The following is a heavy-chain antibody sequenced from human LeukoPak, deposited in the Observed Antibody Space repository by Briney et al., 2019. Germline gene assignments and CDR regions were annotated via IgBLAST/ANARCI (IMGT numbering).Heavy chain of an antibody. V-gene: IGHV4-59*08. Sequence: SETLSLTCTVSGGSISSYYWSWIRQPPGKGLEWIGYIYYSGSTNYNPSLKSRVTISVDTSKNQFSLKLGSVTAADTAVYYCARRAWGGYGGKRSHYYYYGMDVWGQGTTVTVSS. J-gene: IGHJ6*02. D-gene: IGHD4-23*01. CDR3: ARRAWGGYGGKRSHYYYYGMDV. CDR1: GGSISSYY. CDR2: IYYSGST.